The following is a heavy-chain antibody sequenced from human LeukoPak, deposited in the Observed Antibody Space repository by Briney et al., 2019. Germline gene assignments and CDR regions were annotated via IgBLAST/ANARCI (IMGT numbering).Heavy chain of an antibody. D-gene: IGHD6-19*01. CDR1: RVTFSRDV. V-gene: IGHV3-48*03. Sequence: PRGSLRLSCAASRVTFSRDVMNSGRQAPGKGLEWISYISTSDATMYADSVKGRFTISRDNAKNSLYLQMNSLRAEDTAVYYCARHNGWYDYWGQGTLVTVSS. CDR3: ARHNGWYDY. CDR2: ISTSDATM. J-gene: IGHJ4*02.